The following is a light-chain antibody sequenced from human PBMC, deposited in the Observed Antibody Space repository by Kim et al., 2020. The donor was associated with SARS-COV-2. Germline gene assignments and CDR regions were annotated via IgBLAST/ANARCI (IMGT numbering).Light chain of an antibody. CDR1: QSVSYY. V-gene: IGKV3-11*01. Sequence: EIVLTQSPATLSLSPGERATLSCRASQSVSYYLAWYQQKPGQPPRLLFYDASNRATGTPARFSGSGSGTDFTLTIISLEPEDFAVYYCQHRRNWPITFGQGTRLEIK. J-gene: IGKJ5*01. CDR3: QHRRNWPIT. CDR2: DAS.